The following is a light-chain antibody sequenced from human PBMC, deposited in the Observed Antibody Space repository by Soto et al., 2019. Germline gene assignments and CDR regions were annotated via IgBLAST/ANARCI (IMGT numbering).Light chain of an antibody. Sequence: QSALTQPRSVSGSPGQSVTISCTGTSSDVAIYNYISWYQQHPGEAPKLXXNDXXXXXXGVPDRFYGSKSGNTASMTISGLQAEDEADYYCCSYAGSYTFARNVFGTGTKVTVL. CDR3: CSYAGSYTFARNV. V-gene: IGLV2-11*01. J-gene: IGLJ1*01. CDR1: SSDVAIYNY. CDR2: DXX.